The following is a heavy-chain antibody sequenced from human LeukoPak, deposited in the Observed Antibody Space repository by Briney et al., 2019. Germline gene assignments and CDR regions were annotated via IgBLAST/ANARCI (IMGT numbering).Heavy chain of an antibody. CDR2: IIPLFGTA. CDR1: GGTFSNFA. CDR3: ASSGLGGSGNYHRTWYNWFDP. J-gene: IGHJ5*02. V-gene: IGHV1-69*06. Sequence: RASVKVSCKASGGTFSNFAISWVRQAPGQGLEWMGGIIPLFGTANYGQKSQGRVTITADKSTSTAYMELSSLRSEDTAVYYCASSGLGGSGNYHRTWYNWFDPWGQGTLITVSS. D-gene: IGHD3-10*01.